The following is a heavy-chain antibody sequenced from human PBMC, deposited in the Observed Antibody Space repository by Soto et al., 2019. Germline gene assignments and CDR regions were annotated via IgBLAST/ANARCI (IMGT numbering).Heavy chain of an antibody. CDR3: ARVKWDQLYYFDY. CDR1: GDSISSYY. Sequence: KTSETLSLTCTVSGDSISSYYWSWIRQPPGKGLEWIGYIYYSGSTSYKSSLESRVSMSVDTSKNQFSLKLSSVTAADTAVYYCARVKWDQLYYFDYWGQGALVTVSS. CDR2: IYYSGST. J-gene: IGHJ4*02. V-gene: IGHV4-59*01. D-gene: IGHD2-2*01.